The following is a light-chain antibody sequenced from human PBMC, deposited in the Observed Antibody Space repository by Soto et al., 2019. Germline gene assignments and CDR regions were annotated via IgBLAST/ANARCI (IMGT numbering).Light chain of an antibody. V-gene: IGKV3-11*01. CDR1: QSFGRY. Sequence: EIVLTQSPATLSLSPGERATLSCRASQSFGRYLAWYQQKPGQSPRLLIYDVSNRATGIPARFSGSGSGTDFTITLSSLEPEDFAVSYCQRGYHWITFGGGTKVEIK. J-gene: IGKJ4*01. CDR3: QRGYHWIT. CDR2: DVS.